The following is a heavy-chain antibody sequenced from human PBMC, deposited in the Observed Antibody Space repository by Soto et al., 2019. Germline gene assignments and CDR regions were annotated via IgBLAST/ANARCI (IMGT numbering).Heavy chain of an antibody. CDR3: AKALVPALNWFDP. J-gene: IGHJ5*02. CDR2: FSGRGGST. V-gene: IGHV3-23*01. Sequence: EVQLLESGGGLVQPGGSLRLSCAASGFTFGSFALTWVRQAPGRGLEWVSAFSGRGGSTYYADSVKGRFTISRDNSKNTLYLQMNSLRAEDTAVYYCAKALVPALNWFDPWGQGTLVTVSS. CDR1: GFTFGSFA. D-gene: IGHD2-2*01.